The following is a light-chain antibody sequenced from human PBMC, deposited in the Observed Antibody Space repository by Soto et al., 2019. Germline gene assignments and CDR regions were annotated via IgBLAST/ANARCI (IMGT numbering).Light chain of an antibody. CDR3: QHYDHPPIT. CDR2: DAS. J-gene: IGKJ5*01. CDR1: QDISNY. Sequence: DIQMTQSPSALSASVGDRVTITCQASQDISNYLDWYQQKPAKAPTLLIYDASNLETGVPSRFSGGSSGTYFTFTISRLQPEDIATYYCQHYDHPPITFGQGTQQEIK. V-gene: IGKV1-33*01.